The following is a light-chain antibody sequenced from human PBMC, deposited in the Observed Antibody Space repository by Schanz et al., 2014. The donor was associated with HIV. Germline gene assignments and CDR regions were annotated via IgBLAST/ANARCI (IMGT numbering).Light chain of an antibody. V-gene: IGKV3D-20*02. CDR3: QQRSVWPIT. J-gene: IGKJ5*01. CDR1: QTVSSSS. CDR2: AAS. Sequence: EIVLTQSPDTLSLSPGERATLSCRASQTVSSSSLAWYQQKPGQSPRLLIYAASTRATGIPDRFSGSGSGTDFSLTISRLEPEDFAVYYCQQRSVWPITFGQGTRLEIK.